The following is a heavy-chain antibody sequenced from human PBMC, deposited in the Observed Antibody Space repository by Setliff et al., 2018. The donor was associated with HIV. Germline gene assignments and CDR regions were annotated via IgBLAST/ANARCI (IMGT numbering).Heavy chain of an antibody. V-gene: IGHV4-39*01. CDR2: IYHTGST. CDR1: GGFINSTSYY. CDR3: ARSIVPVASGYYYFEY. Sequence: SETLSLTCTVSGGFINSTSYYWGWIRQPPGNGSEWIGSIYHTGSTYYKPSLKSRVTISVDTSKNQFSLRLSSVAAGDTAVYYCARSIVPVASGYYYFEYWGQGTLVTVSS. D-gene: IGHD3-3*01. J-gene: IGHJ4*02.